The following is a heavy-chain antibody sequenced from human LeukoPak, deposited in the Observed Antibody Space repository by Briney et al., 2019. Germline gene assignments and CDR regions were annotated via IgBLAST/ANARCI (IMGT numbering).Heavy chain of an antibody. J-gene: IGHJ4*02. Sequence: GGSLRLSCAASGFTFSSYAMSWVRQAPGKGLEWVSAISGSGGSTYYADSVKGRFTISRDSSKNTLYLQMNSLRAEDTAVYYCAKDLAYYYDSSGPDYWGQGTLATVSS. V-gene: IGHV3-23*01. CDR3: AKDLAYYYDSSGPDY. CDR2: ISGSGGST. D-gene: IGHD3-22*01. CDR1: GFTFSSYA.